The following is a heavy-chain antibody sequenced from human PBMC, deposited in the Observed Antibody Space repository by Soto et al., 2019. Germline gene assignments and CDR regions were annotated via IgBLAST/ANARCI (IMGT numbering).Heavy chain of an antibody. CDR1: GGSISSGGYD. Sequence: PSETLSLTCTVSGGSISSGGYDWSWIRQHPGEGLEWIGYIYYSGSTYYNPSLKSRVTISVDTSKNQFSLKLSSVTAADTAVYYCARAGIAARYGNWFDPWGQGTLVTVSS. V-gene: IGHV4-31*03. J-gene: IGHJ5*02. D-gene: IGHD6-6*01. CDR2: IYYSGST. CDR3: ARAGIAARYGNWFDP.